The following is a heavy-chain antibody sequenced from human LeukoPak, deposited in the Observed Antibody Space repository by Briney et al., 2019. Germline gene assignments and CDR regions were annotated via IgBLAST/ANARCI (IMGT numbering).Heavy chain of an antibody. D-gene: IGHD2-2*02. J-gene: IGHJ5*02. V-gene: IGHV1-69*01. CDR2: IIPIFGTA. CDR3: ARDRPGRYCSTISYYSASPFDP. Sequence: GSSVKVSCKASGGTVSRYPISWVRQAPGQGLEWMGGIIPIFGTANYAQKFQGRVTITADESTSTAYMELSSLRSEDTAVYYCARDRPGRYCSTISYYSASPFDPWGQGTLVTVSS. CDR1: GGTVSRYP.